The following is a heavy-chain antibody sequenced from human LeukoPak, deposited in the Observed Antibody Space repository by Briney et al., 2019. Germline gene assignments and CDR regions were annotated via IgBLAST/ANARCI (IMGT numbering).Heavy chain of an antibody. Sequence: ASVKVSCKASGYTFTGYFVHWVRQAPGQGLEWMGWISAYNGNTRYAQKFQGRVTMTTDTSTSTAYMELRSLRSDDTAVYYCARFTPRLTREKFDYWGQGTLVTVSS. D-gene: IGHD2-2*01. V-gene: IGHV1-18*04. CDR2: ISAYNGNT. CDR1: GYTFTGYF. CDR3: ARFTPRLTREKFDY. J-gene: IGHJ4*02.